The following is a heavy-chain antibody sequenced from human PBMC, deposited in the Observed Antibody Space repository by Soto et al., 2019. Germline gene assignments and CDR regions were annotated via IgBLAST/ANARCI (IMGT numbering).Heavy chain of an antibody. Sequence: GASVKVSCKASGYTFTSYYMHWVRQAPGQRLEWMGMVNASNGNTNYSEKFEGRVTFTRDTAATTVNMELTSLTSEDTAIYYCGRDQSGIGYYVDWFDPWGQGTLVTVSS. CDR2: VNASNGNT. J-gene: IGHJ5*02. CDR3: GRDQSGIGYYVDWFDP. V-gene: IGHV1-3*01. D-gene: IGHD3-10*02. CDR1: GYTFTSYY.